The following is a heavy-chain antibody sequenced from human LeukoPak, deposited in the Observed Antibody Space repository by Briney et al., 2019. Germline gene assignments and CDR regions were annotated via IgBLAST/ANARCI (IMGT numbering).Heavy chain of an antibody. V-gene: IGHV4-59*01. CDR3: ARGHGSGSPRRYFDY. CDR1: GGSISSYY. CDR2: IYYSGST. D-gene: IGHD3-10*01. Sequence: SETLSLTCTVSGGSISSYYWSWIRQPPGKGLEWIGYIYYSGSTNYNPSLKSRFTISVDTSKNQFSLKLSSVTAADTAVYYCARGHGSGSPRRYFDYWGQGTLVTVSS. J-gene: IGHJ4*02.